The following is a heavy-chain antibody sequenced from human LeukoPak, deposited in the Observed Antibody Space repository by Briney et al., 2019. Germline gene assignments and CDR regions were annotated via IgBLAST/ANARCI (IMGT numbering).Heavy chain of an antibody. D-gene: IGHD2-21*01. CDR3: ASRIITLWCGPGSYMDV. CDR1: GGSFSGYY. CDR2: INHSGST. Sequence: SETLSLTCAAYGGSFSGYYWSWIRQPPGKGLERIWEINHSGSTNYNPSLKSRVTISVDTSKNQFSLKLSSVTAADTAVYYCASRIITLWCGPGSYMDVWGKGTTVTVSS. V-gene: IGHV4-34*01. J-gene: IGHJ6*03.